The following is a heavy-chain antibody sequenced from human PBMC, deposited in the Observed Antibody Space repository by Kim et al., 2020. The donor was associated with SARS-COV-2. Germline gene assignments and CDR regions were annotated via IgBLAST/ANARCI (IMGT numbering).Heavy chain of an antibody. J-gene: IGHJ5*01. CDR2: ILYDGSNT. CDR3: VKAGMSIPAAPDS. CDR1: GLTFSSYA. V-gene: IGHV3-30*02. Sequence: GGSLRLSCAASGLTFSSYAMRWVRQAPGKGLEWVSLILYDGSNTYYADSVRGRFTISRDNSKNTLYLEMSSLRAEDTAVYYCVKAGMSIPAAPDS.